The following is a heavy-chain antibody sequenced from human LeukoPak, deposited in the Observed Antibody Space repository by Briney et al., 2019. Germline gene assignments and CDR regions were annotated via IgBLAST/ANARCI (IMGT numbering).Heavy chain of an antibody. Sequence: ASVKVSCKASGYTFTSYYMHWVRQAPGQGLEWMGIINPSGGSTSYAQKFQGRVTMTRDTSTSTVYMELSSLRSEDTAVYYCARDGANYYDSSGYYLGYWGQGTLVTVSS. CDR2: INPSGGST. CDR3: ARDGANYYDSSGYYLGY. V-gene: IGHV1-46*01. J-gene: IGHJ4*02. CDR1: GYTFTSYY. D-gene: IGHD3-22*01.